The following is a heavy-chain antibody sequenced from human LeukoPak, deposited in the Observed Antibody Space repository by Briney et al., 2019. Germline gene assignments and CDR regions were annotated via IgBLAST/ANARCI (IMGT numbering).Heavy chain of an antibody. J-gene: IGHJ4*02. CDR3: ARAWDIVVVPAA. Sequence: GESLRLSCAASGFTFSSNWMHWVRQAPGKGLVWVSRINGDGSSTSYADSVKGRFTISRDNAKNTLYLQMNSLRAEDTAVYYCARAWDIVVVPAAGGQGTLVTVSS. CDR1: GFTFSSNW. V-gene: IGHV3-74*01. D-gene: IGHD2-2*01. CDR2: INGDGSST.